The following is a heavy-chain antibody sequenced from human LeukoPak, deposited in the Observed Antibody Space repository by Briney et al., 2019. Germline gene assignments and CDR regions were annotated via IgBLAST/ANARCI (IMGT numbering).Heavy chain of an antibody. J-gene: IGHJ4*02. CDR3: TRDVIRGTNLGY. V-gene: IGHV3-66*02. CDR2: IYSGGRT. D-gene: IGHD3-10*01. CDR1: GFSVSRNY. Sequence: GGSLRLSCAASGFSVSRNYMTWVRQAPGKGLEWVSVIYSGGRTNYADSVKGRFTISRDSSKNKLYLQMNSLRAEDTAVYYCTRDVIRGTNLGYWGQGTLVTVSS.